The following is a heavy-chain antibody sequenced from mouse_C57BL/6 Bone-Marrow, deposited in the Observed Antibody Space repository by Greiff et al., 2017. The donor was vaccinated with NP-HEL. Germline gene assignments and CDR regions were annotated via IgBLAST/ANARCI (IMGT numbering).Heavy chain of an antibody. CDR1: GYAFSSSW. V-gene: IGHV1-82*01. CDR3: ARSYYGSLCFDY. Sequence: VKLLESGPELVKPGASVKISCKASGYAFSSSWMNWVKQRPGKGLEWIGRIYPGDGDTNYNGKFKGKATLTADKSSSTAYMQLSSLTSVDSAVYFCARSYYGSLCFDYWGQGTTVTVSS. J-gene: IGHJ2*01. CDR2: IYPGDGDT. D-gene: IGHD1-1*01.